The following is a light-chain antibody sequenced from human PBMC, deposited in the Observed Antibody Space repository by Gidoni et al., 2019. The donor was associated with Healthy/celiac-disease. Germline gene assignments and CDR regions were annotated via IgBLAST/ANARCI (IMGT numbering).Light chain of an antibody. Sequence: DIQLPPSPSTLSASVGDRVTITCRASQSISSWLAWYQQKPGKAPKLLIYKAASLESGVPSRFSGSGSGTEFTLTISSLQPDDFATYYCQQYNSDKLTFXGXTKVEIK. CDR3: QQYNSDKLT. CDR1: QSISSW. CDR2: KAA. V-gene: IGKV1-5*03. J-gene: IGKJ4*01.